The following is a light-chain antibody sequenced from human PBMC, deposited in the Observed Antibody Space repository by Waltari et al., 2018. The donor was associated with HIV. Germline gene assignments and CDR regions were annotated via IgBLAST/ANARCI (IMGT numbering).Light chain of an antibody. Sequence: QSALTQPASVSGSPGQSITVSCTGTSSDVGAYDFVSWYQQTPGIAPKLVIYEVSNRPSGISDLFSGSKSGNTASLTISGLQTEDEADYYCSSFTTSNSLLFGGGTKVTVL. J-gene: IGLJ2*01. CDR2: EVS. V-gene: IGLV2-14*01. CDR1: SSDVGAYDF. CDR3: SSFTTSNSLL.